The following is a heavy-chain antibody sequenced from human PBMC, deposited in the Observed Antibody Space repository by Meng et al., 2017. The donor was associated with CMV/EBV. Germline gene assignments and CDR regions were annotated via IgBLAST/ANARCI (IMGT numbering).Heavy chain of an antibody. V-gene: IGHV3-48*03. CDR3: ARDYPPFTMVRGVTLSDGMDV. CDR1: GFTFSSYE. J-gene: IGHJ6*02. CDR2: ISSSGSTI. Sequence: GGSLRLSCAASGFTFSSYEMNWVRQAPGKGLEWVSYISSSGSTIYYADSVKGRFTISRDNSKNTLYLQMNSLRAEDTAVYYCARDYPPFTMVRGVTLSDGMDVWGQGTTVTVSS. D-gene: IGHD3-10*01.